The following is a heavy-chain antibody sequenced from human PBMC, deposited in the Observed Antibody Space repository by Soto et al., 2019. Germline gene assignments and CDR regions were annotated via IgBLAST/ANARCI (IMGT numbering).Heavy chain of an antibody. CDR1: GGGFSNFG. CDR2: IVPVFGRP. D-gene: IGHD5-12*01. J-gene: IGHJ4*02. CDR3: AREGSGYNF. V-gene: IGHV1-69*13. Sequence: SVKVSCKASGGGFSNFGSSWVRQAPGQGLEWMGGIVPVFGRPNYAQRFRGRLTITADESTSTGYMELISLRSDDTAVYYCAREGSGYNFWGQGTQVTV.